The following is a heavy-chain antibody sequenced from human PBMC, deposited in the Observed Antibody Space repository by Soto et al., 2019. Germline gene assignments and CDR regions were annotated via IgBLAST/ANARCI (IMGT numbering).Heavy chain of an antibody. J-gene: IGHJ6*02. D-gene: IGHD3-10*01. CDR1: GGTFSSYA. V-gene: IGHV1-69*13. Sequence: SVKVSCKASGGTFSSYAISWVRQAPGQGLEWMGGIIPIFGTANYAQKFQGRVTITADESTSTAYMELSSLRSEDTAVYYCARDQGYYGSGSYIHGMDVWGQGTTVTVSS. CDR2: IIPIFGTA. CDR3: ARDQGYYGSGSYIHGMDV.